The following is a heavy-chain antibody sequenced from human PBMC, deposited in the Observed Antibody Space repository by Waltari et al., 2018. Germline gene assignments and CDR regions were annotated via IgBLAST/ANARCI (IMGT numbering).Heavy chain of an antibody. CDR2: FIYNGNT. Sequence: QLQLQESGPGLVKPSETLSLICSISGGSISSTSYYLGWIRQPPGKGLEWIGSFIYNGNTYYNPSLKSRISFFVDTSKNQFLLQLRSVTAADTAMYYCARPGRVGGGSLMGLDYWGQGTLVTVSS. D-gene: IGHD2-15*01. J-gene: IGHJ4*02. CDR3: ARPGRVGGGSLMGLDY. V-gene: IGHV4-39*01. CDR1: GGSISSTSYY.